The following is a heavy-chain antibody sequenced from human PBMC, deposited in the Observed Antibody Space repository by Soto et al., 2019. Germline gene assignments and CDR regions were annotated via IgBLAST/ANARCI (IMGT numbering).Heavy chain of an antibody. CDR3: AKGKGVGATPDGANC. CDR2: IRSDGDTT. J-gene: IGHJ4*02. V-gene: IGHV3-23*01. Sequence: EMQVLESGGGLVQPGGSLRLSCAASGFTFSSYGMNWVRQAPGKGLEWVSGIRSDGDTTYNADSVKGRFTVSRDTTKNTRDLQMNSLRAEDTAVYYCAKGKGVGATPDGANCWGQGTLVTVSS. CDR1: GFTFSSYG. D-gene: IGHD1-26*01.